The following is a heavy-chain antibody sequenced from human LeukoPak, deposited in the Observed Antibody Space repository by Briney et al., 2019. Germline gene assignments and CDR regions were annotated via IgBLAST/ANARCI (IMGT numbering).Heavy chain of an antibody. D-gene: IGHD3-9*01. V-gene: IGHV3-21*06. Sequence: GGSLRLSCAASGFTFSSYSMNWVRQAPGKGLEWVSSITRSNYIYYAASVKGRFTISRDNAKNSLYLQMNSLRAEDTAVYYCARFHDILTGYNFDYWGQGTLVTVSS. CDR2: ITRSNYI. J-gene: IGHJ4*02. CDR3: ARFHDILTGYNFDY. CDR1: GFTFSSYS.